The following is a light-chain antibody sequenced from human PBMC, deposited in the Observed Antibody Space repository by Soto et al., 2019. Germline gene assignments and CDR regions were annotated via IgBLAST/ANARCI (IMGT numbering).Light chain of an antibody. J-gene: IGLJ1*01. Sequence: QSALTQPASVSGSPGQSITISCTGTTSHVGTYGLVSWYQQYPGKAPKLMIYEVSKRPSGVSNRFSGSKSGNTASLTISGLQAEDEADYYCCSYAGTNTNVLGTGTKVTVL. CDR1: TSHVGTYGL. CDR2: EVS. V-gene: IGLV2-23*02. CDR3: CSYAGTNTNV.